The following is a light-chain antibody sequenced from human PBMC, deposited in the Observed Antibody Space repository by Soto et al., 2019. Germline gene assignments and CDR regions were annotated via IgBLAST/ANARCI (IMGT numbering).Light chain of an antibody. CDR2: GAS. CDR1: QSVSSN. Sequence: EIVMTQSPATLSVSPGERATLSCRASQSVSSNLAWYQQKPGQAPRLLIYGASTRATGIPARFSGSGSGTEFTLTISGLQSEDFAVYYCQKYNNWPRTFGQGTKLEIK. V-gene: IGKV3-15*01. CDR3: QKYNNWPRT. J-gene: IGKJ2*01.